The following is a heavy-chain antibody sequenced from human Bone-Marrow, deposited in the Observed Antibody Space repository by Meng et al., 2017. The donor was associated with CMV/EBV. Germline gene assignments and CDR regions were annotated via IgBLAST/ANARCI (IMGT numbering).Heavy chain of an antibody. CDR2: ISSSSSYI. CDR3: ARESERYEFWSGYYSGGYYYYGMDV. V-gene: IGHV3-21*01. Sequence: GGSLRLSCAASGFTFSSYSMNWVRQAPGKGLGWVSSISSSSSYIYYADSGKGRFTLSRDNAKNSLYQQMNSLRAEDRAVYYFARESERYEFWSGYYSGGYYYYGMDVWGQGTTVTVSS. J-gene: IGHJ6*02. CDR1: GFTFSSYS. D-gene: IGHD3-3*01.